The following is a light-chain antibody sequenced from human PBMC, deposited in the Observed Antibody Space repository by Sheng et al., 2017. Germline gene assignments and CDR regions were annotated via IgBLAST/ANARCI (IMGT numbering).Light chain of an antibody. V-gene: IGKV3D-20*02. J-gene: IGKJ4*01. Sequence: EVVLTQSPGTLSLSPGERATLSCRASQSVSDNFLAWYQRRPGQAPRLLIYAASSRATGIPDRFRGSGSGTDFTLTISRLEPEDFAVYYCQQRSNWPPFLTFGGGTKVEIK. CDR1: QSVSDNF. CDR3: QQRSNWPPFLT. CDR2: AAS.